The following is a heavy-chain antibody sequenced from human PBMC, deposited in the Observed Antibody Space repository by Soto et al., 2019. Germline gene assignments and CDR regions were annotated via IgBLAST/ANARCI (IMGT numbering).Heavy chain of an antibody. J-gene: IGHJ6*02. D-gene: IGHD6-6*01. Sequence: GGSLRLSCAASGFTFSSYGMHWVRQAPGKGLEWVAVIWYDGSNKYYADSVKGRFTISRDNSKNTLYLQMNSLRAEDTAVYYCARDWTGLVYSSSSGQYYYYYYGMDVWGQGTTVTVSS. V-gene: IGHV3-33*01. CDR3: ARDWTGLVYSSSSGQYYYYYYGMDV. CDR1: GFTFSSYG. CDR2: IWYDGSNK.